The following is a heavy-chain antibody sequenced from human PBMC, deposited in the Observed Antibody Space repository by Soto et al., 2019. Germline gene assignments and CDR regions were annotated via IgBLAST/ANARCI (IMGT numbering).Heavy chain of an antibody. CDR3: ARVFTMVRGNGYGMDV. Sequence: EVQLVESGGGLVKPGGSLRLSCAASGFTFSSYSMNWDRQAPGKGLEWVSSISSSSSYIYYADSVKGRFTISRDNAKNSLYLQMNSLRAEDTAVYYCARVFTMVRGNGYGMDVWGQGTTVTVSS. CDR2: ISSSSSYI. CDR1: GFTFSSYS. D-gene: IGHD3-10*01. J-gene: IGHJ6*02. V-gene: IGHV3-21*01.